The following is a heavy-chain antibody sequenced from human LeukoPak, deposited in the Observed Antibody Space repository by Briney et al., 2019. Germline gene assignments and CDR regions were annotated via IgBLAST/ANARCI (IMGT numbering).Heavy chain of an antibody. Sequence: GASVKVSCKASGGTYAISWVRQAPGQGLEWMGGIILISGTANYAQKFQGRVTITTDESTSTAYMELSSLRSEDTAVYYCARDLRARDYDFWSGLDPWGQGTLVTVSS. V-gene: IGHV1-69*05. CDR2: IILISGTA. D-gene: IGHD3-3*01. CDR3: ARDLRARDYDFWSGLDP. J-gene: IGHJ5*02. CDR1: GGTYA.